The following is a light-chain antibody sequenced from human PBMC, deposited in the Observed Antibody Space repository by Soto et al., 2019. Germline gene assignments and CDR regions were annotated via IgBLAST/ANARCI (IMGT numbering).Light chain of an antibody. CDR1: QSISNY. V-gene: IGKV1-39*01. Sequence: DIQMTQSPSSLSASVGDRVTITCRASQSISNYLNWYQQKPGRAPKLLIYTASSLQSGVPSRFSGSGSGTDFTLTISSLQPEDFASYYCQQSYSNPPTFGQGTKV. CDR2: TAS. J-gene: IGKJ1*01. CDR3: QQSYSNPPT.